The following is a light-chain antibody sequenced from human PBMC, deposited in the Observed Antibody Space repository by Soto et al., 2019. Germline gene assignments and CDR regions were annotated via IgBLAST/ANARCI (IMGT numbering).Light chain of an antibody. V-gene: IGKV3-20*01. Sequence: EVVLTQSPGTLSLSPGERVTLSCRASQSVTSKYFAWYQQKPGQAPRLLIYGAFSGATGIPDRFSGSGSGTDFTLTITRLEPEDFAVYYCQQYGNSPWTFGQGTKVEVK. CDR2: GAF. CDR1: QSVTSKY. CDR3: QQYGNSPWT. J-gene: IGKJ1*01.